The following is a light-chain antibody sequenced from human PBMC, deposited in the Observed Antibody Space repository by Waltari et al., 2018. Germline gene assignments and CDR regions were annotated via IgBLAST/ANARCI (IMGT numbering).Light chain of an antibody. CDR3: SSYTGSSSYV. CDR2: EVS. J-gene: IGLJ1*01. V-gene: IGLV2-8*01. Sequence: QSALTQPPSASGSPGQSVTISCTGTSNDVGAYNYVSWYQQHPGKAPKLMIYEVSKRPSGVPDRFSGSKSGNTASLIVSGLQAEDEADYYCSSYTGSSSYVFGTGTKVAVL. CDR1: SNDVGAYNY.